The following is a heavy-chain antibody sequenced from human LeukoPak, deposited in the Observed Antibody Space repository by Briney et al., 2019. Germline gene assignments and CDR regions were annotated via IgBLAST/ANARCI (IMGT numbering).Heavy chain of an antibody. V-gene: IGHV1-2*02. D-gene: IGHD6-19*01. CDR1: GYTFAGYY. Sequence: ASVKVSCKASGYTFAGYYMHWVRQAPGQGLEWMGWINPNSGGTNYAQKFQGRVTMTRDTSISTAYMELSRLRSDDTAVYYCARGNVAVAAFDYWGQGTLVTVSS. J-gene: IGHJ4*02. CDR3: ARGNVAVAAFDY. CDR2: INPNSGGT.